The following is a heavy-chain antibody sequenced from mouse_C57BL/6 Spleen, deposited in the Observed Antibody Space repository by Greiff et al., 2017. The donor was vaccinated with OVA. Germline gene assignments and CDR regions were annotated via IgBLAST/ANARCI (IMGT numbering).Heavy chain of an antibody. CDR1: GFTFSDYG. CDR3: ARDLYYDYDAFAY. CDR2: ISSGSSTI. Sequence: EVQLVESGGGLVKPGGSLKLSCAASGFTFSDYGMHWVRQAPEKGLEWVAYISSGSSTIYYADTVKGRFTISRDNAKNTLFLQMTSLRSEDTAMYYCARDLYYDYDAFAYWGQGTLVTVSA. J-gene: IGHJ3*01. D-gene: IGHD2-4*01. V-gene: IGHV5-17*01.